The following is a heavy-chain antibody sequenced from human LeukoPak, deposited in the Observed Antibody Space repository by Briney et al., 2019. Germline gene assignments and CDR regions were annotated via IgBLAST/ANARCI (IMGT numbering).Heavy chain of an antibody. D-gene: IGHD3-22*01. CDR3: ARENDSSGYYPFDY. CDR1: GYTFTSYG. J-gene: IGHJ4*02. V-gene: IGHV1-18*01. Sequence: ASVKVSCKAFGYTFTSYGISWVRQAPGQGLEWMGWISAYNGNTNYAQKLQGRVTMTTDTSTSTAYMELRSLRSDDTAVYYCARENDSSGYYPFDYWGQGTLVTVSS. CDR2: ISAYNGNT.